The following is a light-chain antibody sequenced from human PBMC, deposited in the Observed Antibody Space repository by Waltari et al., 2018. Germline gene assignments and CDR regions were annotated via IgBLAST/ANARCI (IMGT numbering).Light chain of an antibody. CDR2: DVT. CDR3: CSYAGRSTWV. Sequence: QSALTQPASVSGSPGQSITLSCPGASTAVGDSNSVSWYQQIPGKAPKVIIYDVTKRPSGVSNRFSGSKSGNSASLSISGLQAEDEAHYYCCSYAGRSTWVFGGGTKVTVL. V-gene: IGLV2-23*02. CDR1: STAVGDSNS. J-gene: IGLJ3*02.